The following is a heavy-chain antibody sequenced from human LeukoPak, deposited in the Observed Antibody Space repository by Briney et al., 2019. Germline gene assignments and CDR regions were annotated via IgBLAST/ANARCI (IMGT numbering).Heavy chain of an antibody. Sequence: GGSLRLSCAASGFTFSSSAMSWVRQAPGKGLEWVSAISNNGGYTYYADSVQGRFTISRDNSKSTLCLQMNSLRAEDTAVYYCAKKGPTMIPGNYFDYWGQGTLVTVSS. CDR1: GFTFSSSA. V-gene: IGHV3-23*01. J-gene: IGHJ4*02. CDR2: ISNNGGYT. CDR3: AKKGPTMIPGNYFDY. D-gene: IGHD3-22*01.